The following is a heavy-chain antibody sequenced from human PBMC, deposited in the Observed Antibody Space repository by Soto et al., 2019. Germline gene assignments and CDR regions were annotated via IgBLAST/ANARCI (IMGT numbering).Heavy chain of an antibody. D-gene: IGHD3-16*01. Sequence: QVQLEQSGAEVKRPGSSVKVSCKTSGGNFNTYPISWVRQAPGHRLEWMGKIIPIFGTPDYAQKVKGRVTINADEANARVYMDLRSLKSDDSAVYYCARDGRLWGSSCWKREYLCDMWGQGTMVTVSS. V-gene: IGHV1-69*18. CDR2: IIPIFGTP. CDR1: GGNFNTYP. CDR3: ARDGRLWGSSCWKREYLCDM. J-gene: IGHJ3*02.